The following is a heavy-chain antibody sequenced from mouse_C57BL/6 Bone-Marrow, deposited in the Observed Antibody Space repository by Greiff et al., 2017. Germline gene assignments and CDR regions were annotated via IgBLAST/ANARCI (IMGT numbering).Heavy chain of an antibody. Sequence: EVMLVESGGDLVKPGGSLKLSCAASGFTFSSYGMSWVRQTPDKRLEWVATISSGGSYTYYPDSVKGRFTISRDNAKNTLYLQMSSLKSEDTAMYYGARPRGGAMDYGGQGTSVTVSS. CDR3: ARPRGGAMDY. CDR2: ISSGGSYT. V-gene: IGHV5-6*02. CDR1: GFTFSSYG. J-gene: IGHJ4*01.